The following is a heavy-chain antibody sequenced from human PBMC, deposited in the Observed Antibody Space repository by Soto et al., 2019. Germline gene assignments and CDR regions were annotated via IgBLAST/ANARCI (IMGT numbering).Heavy chain of an antibody. D-gene: IGHD2-21*01. CDR1: GGSISSSSYY. CDR2: IYYSGST. J-gene: IGHJ6*03. CDR3: ARLSVGGGDFLYYYYYYYMDV. Sequence: SETLSLTCTVSGGSISSSSYYWGWIRQPPGKGLEWIGSIYYSGSTYYNPSLKSRVTISVDTSKNQFSLKLSSVTAADTAVYYCARLSVGGGDFLYYYYYYYMDVWGKGTTVTVSS. V-gene: IGHV4-39*01.